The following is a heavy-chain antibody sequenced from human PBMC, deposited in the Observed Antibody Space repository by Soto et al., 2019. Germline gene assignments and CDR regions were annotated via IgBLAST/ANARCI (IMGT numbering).Heavy chain of an antibody. J-gene: IGHJ6*02. CDR2: IYPGDSDT. Sequence: PGESLKISCKGSGYAFTDYWIGWVRQLPGKGLEWMGIIYPGDSDTRYSPSFQGHVTITVDKSTSTTYLQWNTLKASDTAMYYCARFARDSSSYYYGMDVWGQGTTVTVSS. CDR1: GYAFTDYW. V-gene: IGHV5-51*01. CDR3: ARFARDSSSYYYGMDV. D-gene: IGHD6-6*01.